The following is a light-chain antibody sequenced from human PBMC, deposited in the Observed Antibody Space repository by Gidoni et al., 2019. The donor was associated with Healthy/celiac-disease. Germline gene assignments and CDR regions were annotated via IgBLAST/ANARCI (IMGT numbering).Light chain of an antibody. J-gene: IGLJ2*01. Sequence: QAVLTPPSSLSAAPGASASLTCTLRSGINVGTCRIYWYQHKQGSPPKSLLRSSSYSDKQQGSGAPIRVSVSNDASSNPAIFPISGFQSEDEADYYCLTWHSSAVVFGGGTKLPVL. CDR3: LTWHSSAVV. CDR1: SGINVGTCR. CDR2: SSSYSDK. V-gene: IGLV5-45*02.